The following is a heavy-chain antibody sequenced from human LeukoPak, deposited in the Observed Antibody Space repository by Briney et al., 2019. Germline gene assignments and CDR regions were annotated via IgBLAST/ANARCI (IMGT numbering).Heavy chain of an antibody. J-gene: IGHJ4*02. D-gene: IGHD3-22*01. CDR2: ISSSSSYI. V-gene: IGHV3-21*03. Sequence: GGSLRLSCAASGFTFSSYSMNWVRQAPGKGLEWVSSISSSSSYIYYADSVKGRFTISRDNAKNSLYLQMNSLRAEAPAWYYCARERGALSTYYYDSSGPRYFDYWGQGTLVTVSS. CDR3: ARERGALSTYYYDSSGPRYFDY. CDR1: GFTFSSYS.